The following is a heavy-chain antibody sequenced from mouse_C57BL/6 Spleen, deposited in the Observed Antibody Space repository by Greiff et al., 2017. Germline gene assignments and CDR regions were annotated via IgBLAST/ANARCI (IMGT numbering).Heavy chain of an antibody. Sequence: QVQLQQSGAELMKPGASVKLSCKATGYTFTGYWIEWVKQRPGHGLEWIGEVLPGSGSTNYNEKFTGKGTFTADTFANTAYMQLSSLTAEDSAIYYWAIPWFAYWGQGTLVTVSA. CDR3: AIPWFAY. J-gene: IGHJ3*01. CDR1: GYTFTGYW. V-gene: IGHV1-9*01. CDR2: VLPGSGST.